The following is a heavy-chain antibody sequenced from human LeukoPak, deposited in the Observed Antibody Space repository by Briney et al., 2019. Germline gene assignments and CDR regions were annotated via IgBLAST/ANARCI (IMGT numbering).Heavy chain of an antibody. V-gene: IGHV1-69*06. CDR2: TIPIFGTA. J-gene: IGHJ4*02. Sequence: GASVKVSCKASGGTFSSYAISWVRQAPGQGLEWMGGTIPIFGTANYAQKFQGRVTITADKSTSTAYMELSSLRSEDTAVYYCARDQYYGSGSYSPPYYWGQGTLVTVSS. CDR3: ARDQYYGSGSYSPPYY. CDR1: GGTFSSYA. D-gene: IGHD3-10*01.